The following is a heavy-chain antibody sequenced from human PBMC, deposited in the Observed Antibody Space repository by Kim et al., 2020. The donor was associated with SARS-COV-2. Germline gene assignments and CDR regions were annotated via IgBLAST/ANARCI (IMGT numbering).Heavy chain of an antibody. D-gene: IGHD5-12*01. CDR1: GGSISSYY. Sequence: SETLSLTCTVSGGSISSYYWSWIRQPPGKGLEWIGYIYYSGSTNYNPSLKSRVTISVDTSKNQFSLKLSSVTAADTAVYYCARDRAPRRDGYPYYYYGMDVWGQGTTVTVSS. CDR2: IYYSGST. V-gene: IGHV4-59*13. J-gene: IGHJ6*02. CDR3: ARDRAPRRDGYPYYYYGMDV.